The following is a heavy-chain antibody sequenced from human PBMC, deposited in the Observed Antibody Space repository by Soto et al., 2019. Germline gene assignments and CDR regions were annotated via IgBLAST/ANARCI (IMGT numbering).Heavy chain of an antibody. V-gene: IGHV3-30*03. CDR2: ISYDGSNK. J-gene: IGHJ4*02. CDR3: APWVGAFDY. Sequence: QVQLVESGGGVVQPGRSLRLSCAASGFTFSSYGMHWVRQAPGKGLEWVAVISYDGSNKYYADSVKGRFTISRDNSKNPLYLQMNSLRAEDKAVYYCAPWVGAFDYWGQGTLVTVSS. D-gene: IGHD4-17*01. CDR1: GFTFSSYG.